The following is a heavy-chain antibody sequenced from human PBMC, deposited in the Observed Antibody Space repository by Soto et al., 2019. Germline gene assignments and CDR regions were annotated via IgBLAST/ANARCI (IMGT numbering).Heavy chain of an antibody. Sequence: GSLRLSCAASGFTFSSYSMNWVRQAPGKGLEWVSSISSSSSYIYYADSVKGRFTISRDNAKNSLYLQMNSLRAEDTAVYYCARGNDQFAYTIYGYTHAAYGMAGSSQRSSVTVSS. J-gene: IGHJ6*02. CDR2: ISSSSSYI. CDR3: ARGNDQFAYTIYGYTHAAYGMAG. CDR1: GFTFSSYS. V-gene: IGHV3-21*01. D-gene: IGHD2-2*02.